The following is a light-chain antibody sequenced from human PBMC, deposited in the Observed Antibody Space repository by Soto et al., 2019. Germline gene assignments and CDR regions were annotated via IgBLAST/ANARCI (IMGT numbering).Light chain of an antibody. CDR1: QDIRND. CDR2: AAS. Sequence: AIQMTQSPSSLSASVGDRVTITCRASQDIRNDLGWYQVKPGKAPKVLIYAASSLQMGVPPRFSGSGPGTDFTLTISSLQPEDFATYYCLQDYNYPRTFGQGTKVEI. CDR3: LQDYNYPRT. J-gene: IGKJ1*01. V-gene: IGKV1-6*01.